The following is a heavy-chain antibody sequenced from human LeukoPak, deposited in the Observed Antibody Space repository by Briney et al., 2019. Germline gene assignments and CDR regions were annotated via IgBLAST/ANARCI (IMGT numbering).Heavy chain of an antibody. CDR2: INPNSGGT. Sequence: ASVTLSCTASGYTFTGYYMHWVREAPGQGLEWMGRINPNSGGTDYAQKFQGRVTMTRDTSISTAYMELTRLRSDDTAVYYCARANYGDYPLFWGQGTLVTVPS. J-gene: IGHJ4*02. V-gene: IGHV1-2*06. CDR3: ARANYGDYPLF. CDR1: GYTFTGYY. D-gene: IGHD4-17*01.